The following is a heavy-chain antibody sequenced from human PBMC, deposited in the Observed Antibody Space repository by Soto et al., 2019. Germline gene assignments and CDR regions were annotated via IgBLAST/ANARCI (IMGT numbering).Heavy chain of an antibody. D-gene: IGHD5-18*01. CDR3: ARVYPSDTRYGYVGNNWFDA. J-gene: IGHJ5*02. Sequence: QVQLVQSGAEVKKPGASVKVSCKASGYTFTSYYMHWVRQAPGQGLEWMGIINPSGGSTSYAQKFKGRVTMTRDTSTSTVYMELSSLRSEDTAVYYCARVYPSDTRYGYVGNNWFDAWGQGTLVTVSS. V-gene: IGHV1-46*03. CDR1: GYTFTSYY. CDR2: INPSGGST.